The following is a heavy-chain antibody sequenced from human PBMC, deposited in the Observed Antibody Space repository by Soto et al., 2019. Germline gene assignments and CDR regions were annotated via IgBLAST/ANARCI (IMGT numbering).Heavy chain of an antibody. CDR3: ARAAPKGHDAFDI. CDR2: IYYSRST. J-gene: IGHJ3*02. V-gene: IGHV4-59*08. Sequence: SETLSLTCTVSGGSISSYYWSWIRQPPGKGLEWIGYIYYSRSTNYNPSLKSRVTISVDTSKNQFSLKLSSVTAADTAVYYCARAAPKGHDAFDIWGQGTMVTVSS. CDR1: GGSISSYY.